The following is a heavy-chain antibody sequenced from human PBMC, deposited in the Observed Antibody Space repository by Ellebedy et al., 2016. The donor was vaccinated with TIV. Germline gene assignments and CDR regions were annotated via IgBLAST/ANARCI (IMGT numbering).Heavy chain of an antibody. Sequence: GESLKISXAASGFTFSNYGMHWVRQAPGKGLEWVAVISYDGSDKYYADSVKGRFTVSRDNSKNTPYLQMNSLRTEDTTVYYCAKAAAPIAARPGWFDPWGQGTLVTVSS. D-gene: IGHD6-6*01. V-gene: IGHV3-30*18. J-gene: IGHJ5*02. CDR2: ISYDGSDK. CDR3: AKAAAPIAARPGWFDP. CDR1: GFTFSNYG.